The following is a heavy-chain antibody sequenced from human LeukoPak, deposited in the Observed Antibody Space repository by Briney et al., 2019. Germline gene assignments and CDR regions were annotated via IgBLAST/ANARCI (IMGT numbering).Heavy chain of an antibody. J-gene: IGHJ3*02. CDR1: GGSIISGDYH. Sequence: PSETLSLTCIVSGGSIISGDYHWSWIRQPPGKGLEWIGYIYHNGDTYYNPSLKSRVSISVDTSKNQFSLKLSSVTAADTAVYYCARAGVVPAAINRAFDIWGQGSVVTVSS. CDR2: IYHNGDT. V-gene: IGHV4-30-4*08. D-gene: IGHD2-2*02. CDR3: ARAGVVPAAINRAFDI.